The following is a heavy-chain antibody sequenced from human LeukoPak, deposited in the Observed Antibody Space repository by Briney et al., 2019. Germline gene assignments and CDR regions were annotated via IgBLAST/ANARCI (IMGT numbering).Heavy chain of an antibody. CDR1: GGSIGSSSYY. D-gene: IGHD6-13*01. V-gene: IGHV4-39*01. J-gene: IGHJ4*02. CDR2: IYYSGST. CDR3: ARSSHPSSPDY. Sequence: SETLSLTCAVSGGSIGSSSYYWGWIRQPPGKGLEWIGSIYYSGSTYYNPSLKSRVTISVDTSKNQFSLKLSSVTAADTAVYYCARSSHPSSPDYWGQGTLVTVSS.